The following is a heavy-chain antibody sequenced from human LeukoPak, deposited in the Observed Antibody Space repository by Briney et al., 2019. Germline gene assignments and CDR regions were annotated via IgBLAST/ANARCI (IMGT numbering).Heavy chain of an antibody. J-gene: IGHJ4*02. CDR1: GYTFTGYA. CDR2: INTNTGNP. V-gene: IGHV7-4-1*02. Sequence: GASVKVSCKASGYTFTGYAMNWVRQAPGQGLEWMGWINTNTGNPTYAQGFTGRFFFSLDTSVSTAYLQISGLKAEDTAVYYCARGLSDYYYDSSGYPLWGQGTLVTVSS. D-gene: IGHD3-22*01. CDR3: ARGLSDYYYDSSGYPL.